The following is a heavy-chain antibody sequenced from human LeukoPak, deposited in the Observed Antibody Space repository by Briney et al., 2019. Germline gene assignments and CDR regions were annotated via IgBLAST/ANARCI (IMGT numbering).Heavy chain of an antibody. CDR1: GFTFSTYG. CDR2: IWYDGSNK. D-gene: IGHD2-21*02. J-gene: IGHJ5*02. Sequence: GRSLRLSCAASGFTFSTYGMHWVRQAPGKGLEWVAVIWYDGSNKYYADSVKGRFTISRDNPKNTVYLQVNSLRAEDTAVYYCARGLRDWFDPWGQGTLVTVSS. V-gene: IGHV3-33*01. CDR3: ARGLRDWFDP.